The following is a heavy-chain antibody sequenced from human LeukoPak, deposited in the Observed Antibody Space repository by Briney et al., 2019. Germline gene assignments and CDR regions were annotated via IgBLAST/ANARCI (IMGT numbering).Heavy chain of an antibody. CDR2: ISGSGGST. CDR1: GFTFSSYA. CDR3: ACWVAARPRDY. V-gene: IGHV3-23*01. D-gene: IGHD6-6*01. J-gene: IGHJ4*02. Sequence: PGGSLRLSCAAFGFTFSSYAMSWVRQAPGKGLKWVSAISGSGGSTYYADSVKGRFTISRDNSNNTLYLQMNSLRAEDTAVYYCACWVAARPRDYWGQGTLVTVSS.